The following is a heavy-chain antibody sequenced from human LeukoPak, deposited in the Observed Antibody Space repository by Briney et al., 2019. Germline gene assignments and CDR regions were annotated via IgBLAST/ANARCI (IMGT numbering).Heavy chain of an antibody. V-gene: IGHV4-61*08. J-gene: IGHJ5*02. CDR1: GGSISSGGYS. Sequence: SETLSLTCAVSGGSISSGGYSWSWIRQPPGKGLEWIGYIYYSGSTNYNPSLKSRVTISVDTSKNQFSLKLSSVTAADTAVYYCARAVVVPAAMPWFDPWGQGTLVTVSS. CDR3: ARAVVVPAAMPWFDP. CDR2: IYYSGST. D-gene: IGHD2-2*01.